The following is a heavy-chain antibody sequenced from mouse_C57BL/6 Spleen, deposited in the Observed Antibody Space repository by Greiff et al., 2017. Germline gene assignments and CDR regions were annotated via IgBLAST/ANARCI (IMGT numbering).Heavy chain of an antibody. J-gene: IGHJ2*01. CDR1: GYTFTSYW. V-gene: IGHV1-69*01. CDR3: ARGDYYGSSPDY. CDR2: IDPSDSYT. Sequence: QVQLQQSGAELVMPGASVKLSCKASGYTFTSYWMHWVKQRPGQGLEWIGEIDPSDSYTNYNQKFKGKSTLTVDKSSSTAYMQLSSLTSEDSAVYYCARGDYYGSSPDYWGQGTTLTVSS. D-gene: IGHD1-1*01.